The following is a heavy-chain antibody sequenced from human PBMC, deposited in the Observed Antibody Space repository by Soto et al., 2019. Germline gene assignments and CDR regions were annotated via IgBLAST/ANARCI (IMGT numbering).Heavy chain of an antibody. Sequence: SVKVSCKASGFTFTSSAMQWVRQARGQRLEWIGWIVVGSGNTNYAQKFQERVTITRDMSTSTAYMELSSLRSEDTAVYYCAAGVGSRRGTYYDYIWGSYRYYFDYWGQGTLVTVSS. D-gene: IGHD3-16*02. V-gene: IGHV1-58*02. CDR3: AAGVGSRRGTYYDYIWGSYRYYFDY. J-gene: IGHJ4*02. CDR1: GFTFTSSA. CDR2: IVVGSGNT.